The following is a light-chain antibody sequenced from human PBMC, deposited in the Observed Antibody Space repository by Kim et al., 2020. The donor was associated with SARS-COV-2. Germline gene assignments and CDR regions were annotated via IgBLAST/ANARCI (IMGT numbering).Light chain of an antibody. V-gene: IGLV3-1*01. Sequence: VSPGQTARVTCSGDKLGDKYVCWYQQKPGQSPVLVIYRDSKRPSGIPERFSGSNSGNTATLTISGTQAMDEADYYCQAWDSSTVVFGGGTQLTVL. CDR2: RDS. CDR1: KLGDKY. CDR3: QAWDSSTVV. J-gene: IGLJ2*01.